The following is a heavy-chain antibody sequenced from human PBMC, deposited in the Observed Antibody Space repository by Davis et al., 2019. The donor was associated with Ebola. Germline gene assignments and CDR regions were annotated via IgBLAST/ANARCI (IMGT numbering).Heavy chain of an antibody. J-gene: IGHJ4*02. CDR2: ISSSSSTI. CDR1: GFTFSSYS. V-gene: IGHV3-48*02. Sequence: GESLKISCAASGFTFSSYSMNWVRQAPGKGLEWVSYISSSSSTIYYADSVKGRFTISRDNAKNSLYLQMNSLRDEDTAVYYCARVGYDILTGYYPPDYWGQGTLVTVSS. CDR3: ARVGYDILTGYYPPDY. D-gene: IGHD3-9*01.